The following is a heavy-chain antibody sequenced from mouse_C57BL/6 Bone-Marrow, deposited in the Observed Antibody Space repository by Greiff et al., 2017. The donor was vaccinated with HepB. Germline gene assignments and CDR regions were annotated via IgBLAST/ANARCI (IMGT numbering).Heavy chain of an antibody. CDR1: GFSLTSYG. CDR2: IWSGGST. Sequence: VQLQQSGPGLVQPSQSLSITCTVSGFSLTSYGVHWVRQSPGKGLEWLGVIWSGGSTDYNAAFISRLSISKDNSKSQVFFKMNSLQADDTAIYYCASYRGYWYFDVWGTGTTVTVSS. J-gene: IGHJ1*03. D-gene: IGHD2-12*01. CDR3: ASYRGYWYFDV. V-gene: IGHV2-2*01.